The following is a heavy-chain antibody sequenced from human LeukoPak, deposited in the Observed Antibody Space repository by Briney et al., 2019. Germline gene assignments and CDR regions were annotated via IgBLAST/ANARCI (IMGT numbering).Heavy chain of an antibody. CDR3: AREGNSVGEGFDY. CDR2: IYYSGSP. V-gene: IGHV4-59*12. D-gene: IGHD3-16*01. J-gene: IGHJ4*02. Sequence: SETLSLTCTVSGGPISRYYWRWIRQPPGKGLEWIGYIYYSGSPNYNPSLKSRVTISVDTSKNQFSLKLSSVTAADTAVYYCAREGNSVGEGFDYWGQGTLVTVSS. CDR1: GGPISRYY.